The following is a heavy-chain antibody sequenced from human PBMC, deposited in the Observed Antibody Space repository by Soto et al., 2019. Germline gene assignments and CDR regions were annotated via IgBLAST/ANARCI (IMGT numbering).Heavy chain of an antibody. CDR2: TTQDGNDK. J-gene: IGHJ6*02. D-gene: IGHD3-10*01. V-gene: IGHV3-7*01. Sequence: PGGSLRLSFAASGFTFSPYYMSWVRQAPGKGLEWLAMTTQDGNDKHYVDSVRGRFTISRDSAKNSLYLQMNSLRAEDTAVYYCAFGEESRYYYYGMDVWGQGT. CDR1: GFTFSPYY. CDR3: AFGEESRYYYYGMDV.